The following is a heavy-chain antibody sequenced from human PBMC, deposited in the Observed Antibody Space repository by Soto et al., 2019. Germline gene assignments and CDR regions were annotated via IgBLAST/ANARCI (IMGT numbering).Heavy chain of an antibody. V-gene: IGHV4-59*01. CDR3: ARMGGDYLIDY. D-gene: IGHD4-17*01. J-gene: IGHJ4*02. CDR2: IYYSGST. Sequence: SETLSLTCTVSGGSISSYYWSWIRQPPGKGLEWIGYIYYSGSTNYNPSLKSRVTISVDTSKNQFSLKLSSVTAADTAVYYCARMGGDYLIDYWGQGTLVTVSS. CDR1: GGSISSYY.